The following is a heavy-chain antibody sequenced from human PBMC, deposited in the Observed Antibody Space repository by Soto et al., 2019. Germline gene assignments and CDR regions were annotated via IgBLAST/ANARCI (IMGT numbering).Heavy chain of an antibody. J-gene: IGHJ6*02. D-gene: IGHD4-4*01. Sequence: QVQLVQSGAEVQKPGSSVKVSCKASGGTFSSYAISWVRQAPGQGLEWMGGIIPIFGTANSAKKFQGRVTITADEATSTAYMELRSLRSEDTAVYYCARWVQSTVTPCIVYYYGMDVWGQGTTVTVSS. CDR1: GGTFSSYA. CDR2: IIPIFGTA. CDR3: ARWVQSTVTPCIVYYYGMDV. V-gene: IGHV1-69*01.